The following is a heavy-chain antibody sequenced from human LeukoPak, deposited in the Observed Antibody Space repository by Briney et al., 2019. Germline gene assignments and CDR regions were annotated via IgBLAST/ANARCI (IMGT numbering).Heavy chain of an antibody. CDR2: ISGSGGST. CDR1: GFTFSSYA. Sequence: GGSLRLSCAASGFTFSSYAMSWVRQAPGKGLEWVSAISGSGGSTYYADSVEGRFTISRDNSKNTLYLQMNSLRAEDTAVYYCAKALRGGAAAGSFDYWGQGTLVTVSS. V-gene: IGHV3-23*01. CDR3: AKALRGGAAAGSFDY. D-gene: IGHD6-13*01. J-gene: IGHJ4*02.